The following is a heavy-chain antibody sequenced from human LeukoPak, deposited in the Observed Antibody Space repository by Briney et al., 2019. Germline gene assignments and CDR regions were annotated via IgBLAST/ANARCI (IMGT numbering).Heavy chain of an antibody. V-gene: IGHV4-34*01. D-gene: IGHD3-9*01. CDR2: INHSGST. CDR3: ARGWYDILTGSNWFDP. CDR1: GGSFSGYY. J-gene: IGHJ5*02. Sequence: SETLSLTCAVYGGSFSGYYWSWIRQPPGKGLEWIGEINHSGSTNYNPSLKSRVTISVDTSKNQFSLKLGSVTAADTAVYYCARGWYDILTGSNWFDPWGQGTLVTVSS.